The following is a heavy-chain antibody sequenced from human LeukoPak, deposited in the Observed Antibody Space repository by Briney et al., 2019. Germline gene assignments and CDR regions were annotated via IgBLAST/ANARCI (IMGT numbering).Heavy chain of an antibody. D-gene: IGHD1-26*01. V-gene: IGHV4-30-2*02. CDR2: IYHSGST. CDR1: GGSISSGGYY. CDR3: ARIPVGATSYAFDI. Sequence: SETLSLTCTVSGGSISSGGYYWSWIRQPPGKGLEWIGYIYHSGSTYYNPSLKSRVTISVDRSKNQFSLKLSSVTAADTAVYYCARIPVGATSYAFDIWGQGTMVTVSS. J-gene: IGHJ3*02.